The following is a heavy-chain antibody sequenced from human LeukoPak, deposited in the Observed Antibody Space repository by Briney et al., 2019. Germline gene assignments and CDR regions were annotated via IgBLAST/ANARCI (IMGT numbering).Heavy chain of an antibody. CDR3: AKDKFDGSGSYYFDY. J-gene: IGHJ4*02. V-gene: IGHV3-43D*03. CDR1: GFTFDA. CDR2: ISWDGGRT. Sequence: GGSLRLSCAASGFTFDAMHWVRQAPGKGPEWVSLISWDGGRTYYADSVKGRFTISRDNSKNSLYLQMNSLRAEDTALYYCAKDKFDGSGSYYFDYWGQGTLVTVSS. D-gene: IGHD3-10*01.